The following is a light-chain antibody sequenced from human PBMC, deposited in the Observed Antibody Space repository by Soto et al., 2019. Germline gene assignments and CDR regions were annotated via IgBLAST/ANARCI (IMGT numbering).Light chain of an antibody. CDR2: EVT. CDR1: SSDVGGYDY. J-gene: IGLJ3*02. V-gene: IGLV2-14*01. Sequence: QSALTQPASVSGSPGRSITISCTGTSSDVGGYDYVSWYQHHPGKVPKLIIYEVTKRPSGVSNRFSGSRSGNTASLTISGLQAEDEAHYYCSSYTSSTTLVFGGGTKLTVL. CDR3: SSYTSSTTLV.